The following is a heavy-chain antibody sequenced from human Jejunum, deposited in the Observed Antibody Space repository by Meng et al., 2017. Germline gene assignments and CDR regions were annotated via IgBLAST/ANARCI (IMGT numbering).Heavy chain of an antibody. Sequence: GESLKISCEVSGFTITGKYMSWVRQAPGKGLQWVSLIYGEGKTFYADSVKGRFTISRDDSKNTVFLQMNSLTVEDTAMYYCARVRLGLGGSDYWGQGTLVTVSS. CDR3: ARVRLGLGGSDY. D-gene: IGHD3-16*01. CDR2: IYGEGKT. J-gene: IGHJ4*02. V-gene: IGHV3-66*02. CDR1: GFTITGKY.